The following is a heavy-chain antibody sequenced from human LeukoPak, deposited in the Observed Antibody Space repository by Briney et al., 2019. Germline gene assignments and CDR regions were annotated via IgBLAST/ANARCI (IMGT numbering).Heavy chain of an antibody. V-gene: IGHV3-23*01. CDR1: GFTFSSYA. Sequence: GGSLRLSCAASGFTFSSYAMSWVRQAPGKGLEWVSAISGSGGSTYYADSVKGRFTISRDNSKNTLYLQMNSLRAEDTAVYYCARALLGYSGYGTVDYWGQGTLVTVSS. D-gene: IGHD5-12*01. J-gene: IGHJ4*02. CDR3: ARALLGYSGYGTVDY. CDR2: ISGSGGST.